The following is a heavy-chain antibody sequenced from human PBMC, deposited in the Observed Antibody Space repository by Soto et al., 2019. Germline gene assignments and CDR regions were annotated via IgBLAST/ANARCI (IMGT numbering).Heavy chain of an antibody. D-gene: IGHD3-10*01. CDR3: ARPYYDSGSHYPNWFDP. Sequence: ASVKVTCKASGYSFTSYNVNSVRQATGQGLEWMGWMNPNSGNTVYAQKFQGRVTMTRNTSITTAYMELSSLRSEDTAVYYCARPYYDSGSHYPNWFDPWGQGTLVTVSS. CDR2: MNPNSGNT. CDR1: GYSFTSYN. J-gene: IGHJ5*02. V-gene: IGHV1-8*01.